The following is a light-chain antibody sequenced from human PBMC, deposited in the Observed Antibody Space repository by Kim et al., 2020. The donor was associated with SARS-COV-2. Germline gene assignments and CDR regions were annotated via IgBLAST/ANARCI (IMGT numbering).Light chain of an antibody. CDR1: SLRIYD. J-gene: IGLJ1*01. Sequence: SSELTQDPAVSVALGQTVRITCQGDSLRIYDANWYQQKPGQAPVLVIYGKNNRPSGIPDRFSGSSSRNTASLTITGAQAEDEADYHCNSRDSNGKGYVFGTGTKVTVL. CDR3: NSRDSNGKGYV. V-gene: IGLV3-19*01. CDR2: GKN.